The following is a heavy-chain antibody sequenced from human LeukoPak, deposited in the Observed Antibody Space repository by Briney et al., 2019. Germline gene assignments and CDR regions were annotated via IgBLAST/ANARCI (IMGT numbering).Heavy chain of an antibody. CDR1: GFTFSSYE. J-gene: IGHJ3*02. CDR3: ARLMGRSNPSPFDI. CDR2: ISSSGSTI. V-gene: IGHV3-48*03. D-gene: IGHD3-10*01. Sequence: GGSLRLSCAASGFTFSSYEMNWVRQAPGKGLEWVTYISSSGSTIYYADSVKGRFTISRDNAKNSLYLQMNSLRAEDTAVYYCARLMGRSNPSPFDIWGQGTMVTVSS.